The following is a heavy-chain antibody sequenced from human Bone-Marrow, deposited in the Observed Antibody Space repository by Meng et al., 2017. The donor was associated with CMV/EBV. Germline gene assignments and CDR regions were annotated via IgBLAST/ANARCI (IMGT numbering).Heavy chain of an antibody. V-gene: IGHV1-69*05. CDR2: IIPIFGTA. J-gene: IGHJ6*02. CDR3: ASPRVLSRLSTKRYYYYGMDV. CDR1: GGTFSSYA. Sequence: SVKVSCKASGGTFSSYAISWVRQAPGQGLEWMGGIIPIFGTANYAQKFQGRVTITTDESTSTAYMELSSLRSEDTAVYYCASPRVLSRLSTKRYYYYGMDVWGQGTTVTFSS. D-gene: IGHD5/OR15-5a*01.